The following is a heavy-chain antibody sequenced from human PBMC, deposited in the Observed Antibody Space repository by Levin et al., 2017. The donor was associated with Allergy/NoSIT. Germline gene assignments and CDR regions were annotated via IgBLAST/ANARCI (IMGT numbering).Heavy chain of an antibody. D-gene: IGHD3-10*01. Sequence: GGSLRLSCLASGFSFSTYAMHWVRQAPGKGLEYVSGISNNGRGTYYADSVRGRFTISRDNTKNTLYLQMSSLRPEDTAVYYCRTTMWFGEMLTWFDPWGQGTLVTVSS. CDR2: ISNNGRGT. V-gene: IGHV3-64D*06. CDR1: GFSFSTYA. CDR3: RTTMWFGEMLTWFDP. J-gene: IGHJ5*02.